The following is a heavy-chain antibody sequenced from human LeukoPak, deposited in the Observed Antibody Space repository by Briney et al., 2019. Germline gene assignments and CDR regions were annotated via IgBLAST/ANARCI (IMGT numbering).Heavy chain of an antibody. J-gene: IGHJ4*02. CDR2: ISGGST. Sequence: GGSLRLSCAASGFTVSSNEMSWVRQAPGKGLEWVSSISGGSTYYADSRKGRFTISRDNSKNTLYLQMNSLRAEDTAVYYCARALRGYDSSGYSHYFDYWGQGTLVTVSS. D-gene: IGHD3-22*01. CDR3: ARALRGYDSSGYSHYFDY. V-gene: IGHV3-38-3*01. CDR1: GFTVSSNE.